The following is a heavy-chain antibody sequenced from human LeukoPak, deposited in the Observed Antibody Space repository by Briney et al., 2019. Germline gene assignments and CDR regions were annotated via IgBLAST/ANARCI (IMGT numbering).Heavy chain of an antibody. CDR3: ARGHYGGTS. CDR2: INPNSGGT. J-gene: IGHJ4*01. CDR1: GYTFTGYN. V-gene: IGHV1-2*02. D-gene: IGHD4-17*01. Sequence: ASVNVSCKSSGYTFTGYNINWLRPAPGQGPEWMGWINPNSGGTNYAQKFQGRVTMTRDTSISTAYMELSRLRSEDTAVYYCARGHYGGTSWGHGTLVTVSS.